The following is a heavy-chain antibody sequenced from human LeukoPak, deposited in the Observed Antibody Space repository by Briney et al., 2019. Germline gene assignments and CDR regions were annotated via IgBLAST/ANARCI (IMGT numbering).Heavy chain of an antibody. V-gene: IGHV1-2*06. CDR3: ARDLPSPGISVADDY. Sequence: ASVKVSCRASGYTFTRYYMFWLRQAPGQGLEWMGRINPNSGGTNYEHKFQGRVTMTRDTSITTAYMELSSLRSDDTAVYYCARDLPSPGISVADDYWGQGTLVTVSS. J-gene: IGHJ4*02. CDR2: INPNSGGT. D-gene: IGHD6-19*01. CDR1: GYTFTRYY.